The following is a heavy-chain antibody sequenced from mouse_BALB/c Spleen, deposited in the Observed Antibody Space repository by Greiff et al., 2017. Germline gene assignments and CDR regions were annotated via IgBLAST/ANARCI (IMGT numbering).Heavy chain of an antibody. J-gene: IGHJ4*01. CDR1: GYSITSDYA. D-gene: IGHD1-1*02. CDR2: ISYSGST. Sequence: EVQLQESGPGLVKPSQSLSLTCTVTGYSITSDYAWNWIRQFPGNKLEWMGYISYSGSTSYNPSLKSRISITRDTSKNQFFLQLNSVTTEDTATYYCAMLWKDYAMDYWGQGTSVTVSS. V-gene: IGHV3-2*02. CDR3: AMLWKDYAMDY.